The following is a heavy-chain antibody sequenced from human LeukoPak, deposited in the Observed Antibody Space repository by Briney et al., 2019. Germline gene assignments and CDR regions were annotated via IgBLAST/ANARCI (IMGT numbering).Heavy chain of an antibody. Sequence: PGGSLRLSCEASGFTFSGNWMHWVRQAPGKGLEWVSVIYSGGTTYYANSVKGRFTISRDNSQNTLYLQMNSLRAEDTAVYYCARSYYYESSGYYYWGQGTPVTVSS. CDR3: ARSYYYESSGYYY. V-gene: IGHV3-53*01. J-gene: IGHJ4*02. D-gene: IGHD3-22*01. CDR1: GFTFSGNW. CDR2: IYSGGTT.